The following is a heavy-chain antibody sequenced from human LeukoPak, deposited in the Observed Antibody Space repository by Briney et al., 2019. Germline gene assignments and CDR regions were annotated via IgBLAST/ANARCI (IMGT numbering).Heavy chain of an antibody. Sequence: AGGSLRLSCSASGFTFSSYAMSWVREAPGKGLEGVSAISDSGGSTYHAVSVKGRFTISRDNSKNTLYLQMNSLRAEDTAVYYCAKDTSIGRYCTNGVCSPFDYWGQGTLVTVSS. CDR1: GFTFSSYA. CDR3: AKDTSIGRYCTNGVCSPFDY. D-gene: IGHD2-8*01. J-gene: IGHJ4*02. V-gene: IGHV3-23*01. CDR2: ISDSGGST.